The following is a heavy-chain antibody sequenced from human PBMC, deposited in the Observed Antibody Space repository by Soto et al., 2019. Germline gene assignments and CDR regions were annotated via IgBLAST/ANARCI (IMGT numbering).Heavy chain of an antibody. V-gene: IGHV1-18*01. CDR3: ARDADYDFWSGDAQGPYYFDY. Sequence: ASVKVSCKASGYTFTSYGIGWVRQAPGQGLEWMGWISAYNGNTNYAQKLQGRVTMTTDTSTSTAYMELRSLRSDDTAVYYCARDADYDFWSGDAQGPYYFDYWGLG. D-gene: IGHD3-3*01. CDR2: ISAYNGNT. CDR1: GYTFTSYG. J-gene: IGHJ4*02.